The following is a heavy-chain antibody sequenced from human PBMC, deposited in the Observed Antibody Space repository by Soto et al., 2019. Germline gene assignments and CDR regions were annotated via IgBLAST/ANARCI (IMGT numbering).Heavy chain of an antibody. CDR1: GYTFTSYG. J-gene: IGHJ6*02. Sequence: ASVKVSCKASGYTFTSYGISWVRQAPGQGLEWMGWISAYNGNTNYAQKLQGRVTMTADTSTSTAYMELRSLRSEDTAVYYVSSSRTTDYYYGMDVWGQGTTVTVSS. CDR3: SSSRTTDYYYGMDV. V-gene: IGHV1-18*01. CDR2: ISAYNGNT. D-gene: IGHD6-13*01.